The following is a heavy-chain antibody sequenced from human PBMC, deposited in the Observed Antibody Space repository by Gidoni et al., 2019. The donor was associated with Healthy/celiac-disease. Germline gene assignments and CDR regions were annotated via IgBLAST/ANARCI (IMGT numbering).Heavy chain of an antibody. V-gene: IGHV3-23*01. CDR2: ISGSGGST. D-gene: IGHD3-3*01. J-gene: IGHJ4*02. CDR3: AKGSVGYYDFWSGYYYFDY. Sequence: EVQLLESGGGLVQPGGSLRLSCAASGFTFSSYAMSWVLQSTGKGLEWVSAISGSGGSTYYADAVKGRFTISRDNSKNTLYLQMNSLRAEDTAVYYCAKGSVGYYDFWSGYYYFDYWGQGTLVTVSS. CDR1: GFTFSSYA.